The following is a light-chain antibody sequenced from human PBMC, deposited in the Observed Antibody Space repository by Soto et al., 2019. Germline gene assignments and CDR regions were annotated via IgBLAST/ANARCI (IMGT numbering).Light chain of an antibody. CDR3: QQSYSTPPT. V-gene: IGKV1-39*01. Sequence: DLQMTQSPSSLSASVGDRVTITCRASQSITSYLNWYQQKLGKAPKLLIYAASNLQSGVPSRFSDSGSWTDFTLTISSLQPEDFSSYYCQQSYSTPPTFGQGTKVEIK. J-gene: IGKJ1*01. CDR1: QSITSY. CDR2: AAS.